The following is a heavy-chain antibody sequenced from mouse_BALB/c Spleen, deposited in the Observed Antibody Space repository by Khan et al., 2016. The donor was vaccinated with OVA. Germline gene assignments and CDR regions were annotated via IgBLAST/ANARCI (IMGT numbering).Heavy chain of an antibody. J-gene: IGHJ4*01. D-gene: IGHD2-10*02. CDR1: GFNIKDTY. CDR2: IDPANGNT. V-gene: IGHV14-3*02. Sequence: VQLQQSGAELVKPGASVKLSCTTSGFNIKDTYMHWVKQRPEQGLEWIGRIDPANGNTKYDPKFQGKATITADTSSNTAYLQLSSLTSEDTAVYYGARGYGNYNYAMDYWGQGTSVTVSS. CDR3: ARGYGNYNYAMDY.